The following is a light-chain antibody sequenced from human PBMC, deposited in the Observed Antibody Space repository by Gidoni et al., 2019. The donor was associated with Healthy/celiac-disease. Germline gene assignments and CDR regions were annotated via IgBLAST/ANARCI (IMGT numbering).Light chain of an antibody. CDR3: QQSWT. V-gene: IGKV1-5*01. J-gene: IGKJ1*01. CDR1: QSISSW. CDR2: DAS. Sequence: DIQMTQSPSTLSASVGDRVTITCRASQSISSWLAWYQQKPGKAPKLLIYDASSLESGVPSRFSGSGSGTEFTLTISSLQPDDFATYYCQQSWTFXQXTKVXIK.